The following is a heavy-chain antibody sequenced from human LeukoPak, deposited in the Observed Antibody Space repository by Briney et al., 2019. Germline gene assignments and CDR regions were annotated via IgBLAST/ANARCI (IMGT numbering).Heavy chain of an antibody. V-gene: IGHV3-23*01. D-gene: IGHD3-22*01. CDR3: AIAQVTMIVVVVTDAFDI. Sequence: GGSLRLSCAASGFTFSSYAMSWVRQAPGKGLEWVSAISGSGGSTYYADSVKGRFTISRDNPKNTLYLQMNSLRAEDTAVYYCAIAQVTMIVVVVTDAFDIWGQGTMVTVSS. CDR2: ISGSGGST. CDR1: GFTFSSYA. J-gene: IGHJ3*02.